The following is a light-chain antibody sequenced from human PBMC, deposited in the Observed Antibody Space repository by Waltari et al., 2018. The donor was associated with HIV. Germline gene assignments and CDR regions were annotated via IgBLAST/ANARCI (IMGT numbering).Light chain of an antibody. CDR1: STDVGYYNL. CDR2: DVS. V-gene: IGLV2-23*02. Sequence: QSALTQPASVSGSPGQSFTISCTGTSTDVGYYNLVSWFQKDPGKAPKVMIYDVSNLPSGVSNRFSGSKSGNTASLTLAELQAEDEAEYYGGSYAGSNVYGVGIGTKFTVL. CDR3: GSYAGSNVYG. J-gene: IGLJ1*01.